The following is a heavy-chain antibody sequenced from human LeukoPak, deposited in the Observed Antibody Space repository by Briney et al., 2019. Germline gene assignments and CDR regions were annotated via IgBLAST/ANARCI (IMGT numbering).Heavy chain of an antibody. V-gene: IGHV3-30-3*01. Sequence: PGGSLRLSCAASGFTFSSYAMHWVRQAPGKGLEWVAVISYDGSNKYYADSVKGRFTISRDNSKNTLYLQMNSLRAEDTAVYYCAKDGGVYYFDYWGQGTLVTVSS. CDR1: GFTFSSYA. CDR2: ISYDGSNK. J-gene: IGHJ4*02. CDR3: AKDGGVYYFDY. D-gene: IGHD2-8*02.